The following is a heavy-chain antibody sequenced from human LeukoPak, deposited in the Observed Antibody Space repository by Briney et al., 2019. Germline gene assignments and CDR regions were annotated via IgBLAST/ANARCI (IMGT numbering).Heavy chain of an antibody. CDR3: ARAAGSDSRDYFDY. J-gene: IGHJ4*02. V-gene: IGHV1-2*02. D-gene: IGHD2-21*02. CDR2: INPNSGGT. CDR1: GYTFTDYY. Sequence: ASVKVSCKASGYTFTDYYMHWVRQAPGQGLEWMGWINPNSGGTNYAQKFQGRVTMTRDTSISTAYMEPSSLRSDDTAVYYCARAAGSDSRDYFDYWGQGTLVTVSS.